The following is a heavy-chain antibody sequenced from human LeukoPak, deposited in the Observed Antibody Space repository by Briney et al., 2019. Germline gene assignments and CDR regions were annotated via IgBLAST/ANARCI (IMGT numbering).Heavy chain of an antibody. Sequence: ASVKVSCKASGYTFTSYYIHWVRQAPGQGLEWMGIINPSGGSTSYAQKFQGRVTMTRDTSTSTVYMELSSLRSEDTAVYYCARDTDYDILTGYYYYYYGMDVWGQGTTVTVSS. CDR2: INPSGGST. D-gene: IGHD3-9*01. V-gene: IGHV1-46*01. CDR3: ARDTDYDILTGYYYYYYGMDV. CDR1: GYTFTSYY. J-gene: IGHJ6*02.